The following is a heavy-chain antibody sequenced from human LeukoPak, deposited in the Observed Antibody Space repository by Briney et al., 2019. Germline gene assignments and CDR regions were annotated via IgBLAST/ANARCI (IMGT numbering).Heavy chain of an antibody. Sequence: PGGSLRLSCAASGFTFSSYWMSWVRQAPGKGLEWVANIKQDGSEKYYVDSVKGRFTISRDNAKNSLYLQMNSLRAEDTAVYYCARDDYVWGSYRSPHYFDYWGQGTLVTVSS. CDR1: GFTFSSYW. J-gene: IGHJ4*02. CDR2: IKQDGSEK. V-gene: IGHV3-7*01. D-gene: IGHD3-16*02. CDR3: ARDDYVWGSYRSPHYFDY.